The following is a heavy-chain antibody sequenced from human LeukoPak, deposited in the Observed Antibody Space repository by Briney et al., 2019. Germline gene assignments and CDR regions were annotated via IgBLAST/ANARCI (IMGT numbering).Heavy chain of an antibody. J-gene: IGHJ4*02. CDR3: ARQYSSGWYGEDY. CDR2: INAGNGNT. D-gene: IGHD6-19*01. CDR1: GYTFTTYA. V-gene: IGHV1-3*01. Sequence: ASVKVSCKASGYTFTTYAIHWVRQAPGQRLERMGWINAGNGNTKYSQKFQGRVTITRDTSASTAYMELSSLRSEDTAVYYCARQYSSGWYGEDYWGQGTLVTVSS.